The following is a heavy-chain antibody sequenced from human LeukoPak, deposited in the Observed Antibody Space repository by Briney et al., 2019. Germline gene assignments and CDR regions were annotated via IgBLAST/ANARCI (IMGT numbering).Heavy chain of an antibody. D-gene: IGHD1-26*01. Sequence: GGSLRLSCAASGFIFSDYWMSWVRQVPGKGLGWVANIKQDGSEKYYVDSVKGRFTISRDNAKNSLHLQMNSLRAEDTAVYYCAREHSGTYSVYMDVWGKGTTVTVSS. CDR2: IKQDGSEK. CDR3: AREHSGTYSVYMDV. V-gene: IGHV3-7*03. CDR1: GFIFSDYW. J-gene: IGHJ6*04.